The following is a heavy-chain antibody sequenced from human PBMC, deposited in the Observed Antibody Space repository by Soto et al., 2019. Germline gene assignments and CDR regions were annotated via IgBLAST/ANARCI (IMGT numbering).Heavy chain of an antibody. CDR1: GGSFSGYY. V-gene: IGHV4-34*01. D-gene: IGHD3-10*01. CDR3: ARGWGTYYYGSGKGVYYYCGMDV. Sequence: QVQLQQWGAGLLKPSETLSLTCAVYGGSFSGYYWSWIRQPPGKGLEWIGEINHSGSTNYNPSLKSRVTISVDTSKNQFSLKLSSVTAADTAVYYCARGWGTYYYGSGKGVYYYCGMDVWGQGTTVTVSS. CDR2: INHSGST. J-gene: IGHJ6*02.